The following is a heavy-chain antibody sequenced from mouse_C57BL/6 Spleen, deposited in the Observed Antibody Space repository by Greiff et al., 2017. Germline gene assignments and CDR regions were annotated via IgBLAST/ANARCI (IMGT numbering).Heavy chain of an antibody. V-gene: IGHV7-3*01. CDR1: GFTFTDYY. CDR3: ARCGGGPFDY. J-gene: IGHJ2*01. Sequence: EVKLMESGGGLVQPGGSLSLSCAASGFTFTDYYMSWVRQPPGKALEWLGFIRNKANGYSTEYSAYVKGRFTISRDNSQSILYLQMNALRAEDSATYYCARCGGGPFDYWGQGTTLTVSS. CDR2: IRNKANGYST.